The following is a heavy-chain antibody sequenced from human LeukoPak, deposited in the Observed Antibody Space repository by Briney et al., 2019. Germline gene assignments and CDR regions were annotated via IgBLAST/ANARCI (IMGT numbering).Heavy chain of an antibody. V-gene: IGHV4-39*07. CDR1: SGSISSSSYY. D-gene: IGHD6-13*01. CDR2: IYYSGST. CDR3: ARDLWQQLPY. J-gene: IGHJ4*02. Sequence: ETLSLTCTVSSGSISSSSYYWGWIRQPPGKGLEWIGSIYYSGSTYYNPSLKSRVTISVDTSKNQFSLKLSSVTAADTAVYYCARDLWQQLPYWGQGTLVTVSS.